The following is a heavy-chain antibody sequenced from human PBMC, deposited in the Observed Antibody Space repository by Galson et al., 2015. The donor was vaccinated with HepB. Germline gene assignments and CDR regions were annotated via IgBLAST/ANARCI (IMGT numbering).Heavy chain of an antibody. CDR1: GGSFSGYF. V-gene: IGHV4-34*01. D-gene: IGHD6-13*01. Sequence: TLSLTCAVYGGSFSGYFWNWIRQSPEKGLEWIGDINYNGGVNYNPSIKSRVTMSVDTSKNQFSLNLTSVTAADTAVYYCARGIVVASAGRIRRAFDFWGQGTRVTVSS. J-gene: IGHJ4*02. CDR3: ARGIVVASAGRIRRAFDF. CDR2: INYNGGV.